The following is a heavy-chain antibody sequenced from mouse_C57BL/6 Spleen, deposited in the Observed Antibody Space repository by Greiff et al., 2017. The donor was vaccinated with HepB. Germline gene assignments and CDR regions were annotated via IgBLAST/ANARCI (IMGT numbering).Heavy chain of an antibody. CDR3: ARGVLRRAMDY. CDR1: GYAFTNYL. J-gene: IGHJ4*01. CDR2: INPGSGGT. Sequence: QVQLQQSGAELVRPGTSVKVSCKASGYAFTNYLIEWVKQRPGQGLEWIGVINPGSGGTNYNEKFKGKATLTADKSSSTAYMQLSSLTSEDSAVYFCARGVLRRAMDYWGQGTSVTVSS. V-gene: IGHV1-54*01. D-gene: IGHD1-1*01.